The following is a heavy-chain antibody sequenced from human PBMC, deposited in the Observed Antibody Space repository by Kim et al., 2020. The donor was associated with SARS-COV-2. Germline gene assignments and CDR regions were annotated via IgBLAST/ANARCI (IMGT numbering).Heavy chain of an antibody. V-gene: IGHV4-39*01. Sequence: TYYNPTLKSRVTICVDTSKNQFSLKLSYVTAADTAVYYCAGDSSGWSMDYWGQGTLVTVSS. CDR2: T. D-gene: IGHD6-19*01. CDR3: AGDSSGWSMDY. J-gene: IGHJ4*02.